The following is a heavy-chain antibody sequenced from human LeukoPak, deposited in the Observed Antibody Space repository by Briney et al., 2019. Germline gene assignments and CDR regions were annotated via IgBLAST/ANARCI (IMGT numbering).Heavy chain of an antibody. CDR1: GFTFSASA. V-gene: IGHV3-73*01. CDR2: IRNKANTYAT. Sequence: GGSLRLSCAASGFTFSASAMHWVRQAPGKGPEWVGRIRNKANTYATAYAASVKGRFTISRDDSKNTAYLQMNSLKTEDTAVYYCTRPADYYGGWGQGTLVTVSS. D-gene: IGHD3-22*01. CDR3: TRPADYYGG. J-gene: IGHJ4*02.